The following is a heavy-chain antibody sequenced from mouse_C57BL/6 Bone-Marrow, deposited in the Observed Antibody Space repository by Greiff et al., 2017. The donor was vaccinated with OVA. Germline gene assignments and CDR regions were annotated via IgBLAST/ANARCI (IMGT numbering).Heavy chain of an antibody. CDR1: GYSFTDYN. J-gene: IGHJ4*01. V-gene: IGHV1-39*01. CDR3: ARYDYGSSYYAMDY. D-gene: IGHD1-1*01. Sequence: VQLQQSGPELVKPGASVKISCKASGYSFTDYNMNWVKQSNGKSLEWIGVINPNCGTTSYNQKFKSKATLTVDKSSSTAYMQLSSLTSEDSAVYYCARYDYGSSYYAMDYWGQGTSVTVSS. CDR2: INPNCGTT.